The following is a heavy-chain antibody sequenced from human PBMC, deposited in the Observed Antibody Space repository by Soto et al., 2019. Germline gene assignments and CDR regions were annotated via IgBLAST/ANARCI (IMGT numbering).Heavy chain of an antibody. CDR2: ISSSSSYI. Sequence: GGSLRLSCAASGFTFSSYSMNWVRQAPGKGLEWVSSISSSSSYIYYADSVKGRFTVSRDNAKNSLYLQMNSLRAEDTAVYYCARDSAAASSDYWGQGTLVTVSS. V-gene: IGHV3-21*01. CDR1: GFTFSSYS. D-gene: IGHD2-2*01. CDR3: ARDSAAASSDY. J-gene: IGHJ4*02.